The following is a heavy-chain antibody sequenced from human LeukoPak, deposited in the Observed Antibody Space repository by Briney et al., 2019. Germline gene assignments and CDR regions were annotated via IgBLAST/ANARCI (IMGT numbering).Heavy chain of an antibody. J-gene: IGHJ6*03. CDR3: ARGTTVTTFQAGTYYYYYIDV. V-gene: IGHV4-34*01. D-gene: IGHD4-17*01. CDR1: GGSFNGHH. Sequence: SETLSLTCAVYGGSFNGHHWTWIRQAPAKGLGWIGEIKHIVSTTSTPSLKSRVTISVDTSKNHFSLKLSSVTAADTALYYCARGTTVTTFQAGTYYYYYIDVWGKGTTVAVSS. CDR2: IKHIVST.